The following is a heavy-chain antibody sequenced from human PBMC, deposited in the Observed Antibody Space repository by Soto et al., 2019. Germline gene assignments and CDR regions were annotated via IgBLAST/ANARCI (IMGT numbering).Heavy chain of an antibody. V-gene: IGHV3-30*04. CDR2: IWHDGSNK. D-gene: IGHD3-16*01. CDR3: ARGGRWLQGNDY. J-gene: IGHJ4*02. Sequence: VQLVESGGGVVQPGRSLRLSCAASGFTFSSYAMHWVRQAPGKGLEWVAVIWHDGSNKYYADSVKGRFTISRDNSKNTLYLQMNSLRPDDTAVYYCARGGRWLQGNDYWGQGILVTVSS. CDR1: GFTFSSYA.